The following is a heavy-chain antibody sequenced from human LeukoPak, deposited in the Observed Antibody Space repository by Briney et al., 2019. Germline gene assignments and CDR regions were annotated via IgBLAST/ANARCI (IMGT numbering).Heavy chain of an antibody. J-gene: IGHJ4*02. CDR1: GLTFSSYG. Sequence: GGSLRLSCAASGLTFSSYGMHWVRQAPGKGLEWVAVIWYDGSNKYYADSVKGRFTISRDNSKNTLYLQMNSLRAEDTAVYYCARESGHYNSGWYGYFDYWGQGTLVTVSS. V-gene: IGHV3-33*08. D-gene: IGHD6-19*01. CDR2: IWYDGSNK. CDR3: ARESGHYNSGWYGYFDY.